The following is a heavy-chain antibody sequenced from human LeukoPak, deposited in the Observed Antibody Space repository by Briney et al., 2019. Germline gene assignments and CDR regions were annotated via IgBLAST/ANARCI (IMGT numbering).Heavy chain of an antibody. CDR2: ISAYNGNT. J-gene: IGHJ5*02. CDR3: ARDGGQSYDILTGYYNNDWFDP. CDR1: GYTFTGYG. D-gene: IGHD3-9*01. Sequence: ASVRVSCKASGYTFTGYGIGWVRQAPGQGLEWMGWISAYNGNTNYAQYLQGRVTMTTDTSTSTAYMELRSPRSDDTAVYYCARDGGQSYDILTGYYNNDWFDPWGQGTLVTVSS. V-gene: IGHV1-18*01.